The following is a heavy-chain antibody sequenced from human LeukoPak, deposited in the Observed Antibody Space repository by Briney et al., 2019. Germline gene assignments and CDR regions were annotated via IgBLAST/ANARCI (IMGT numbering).Heavy chain of an antibody. Sequence: PSETLSLTCAVYGGSFSGYYWNWVRQPAGKGLEWIGRIYTTGGTNYNPSLKSRVTMSLDTSKTQFSLILSSVTAADTAIYFCVRTYYDTRIPWDWGQGTLVTVSS. V-gene: IGHV4-59*10. J-gene: IGHJ4*02. CDR2: IYTTGGT. CDR1: GGSFSGYY. D-gene: IGHD3-22*01. CDR3: VRTYYDTRIPWD.